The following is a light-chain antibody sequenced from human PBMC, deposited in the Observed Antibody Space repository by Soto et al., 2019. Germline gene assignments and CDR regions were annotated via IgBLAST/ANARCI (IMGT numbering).Light chain of an antibody. CDR2: DAS. J-gene: IGKJ1*01. CDR3: QQYENYWT. Sequence: DIQMTQSPSSLSASVGDRVTITCQASQDVSNYLNWYQQKPGKAPRLLIYDASNLESGVPSRFSGSGSGTEFTLTISNLQPDDFGTYYCQQYENYWTFGQGTKVDIK. V-gene: IGKV1-33*01. CDR1: QDVSNY.